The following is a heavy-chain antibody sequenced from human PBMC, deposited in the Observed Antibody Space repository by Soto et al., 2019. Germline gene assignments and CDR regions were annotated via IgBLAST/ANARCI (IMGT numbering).Heavy chain of an antibody. CDR2: ISRDGSNE. CDR1: GFTFRRHA. J-gene: IGHJ4*02. Sequence: QVQLVASGGGVVQQGRSLTLSCEASGFTFRRHAIHWVRQAPVKGLEWVAVISRDGSNEYYEDSVKGRFTISRDNSKNTLFLQLNSLRLEDTAVYYCARSRNGGVADSFDYWGQGTLVTVSS. D-gene: IGHD3-10*01. CDR3: ARSRNGGVADSFDY. V-gene: IGHV3-30-3*01.